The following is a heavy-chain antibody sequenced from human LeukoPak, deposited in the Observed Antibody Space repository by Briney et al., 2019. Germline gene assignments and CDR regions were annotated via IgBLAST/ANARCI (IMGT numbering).Heavy chain of an antibody. Sequence: PGGSLRLSCAASGFTFSSYSMNWVRQAPGKGLEWVSYISSSSSTIYYADSVKGRFTISRDNAKNPLYLQMNSLRAEDTAVYYCAAEVSEGQHVPRVGYWGQGTLVTVSS. CDR1: GFTFSSYS. V-gene: IGHV3-48*01. D-gene: IGHD6-6*01. CDR2: ISSSSSTI. CDR3: AAEVSEGQHVPRVGY. J-gene: IGHJ4*02.